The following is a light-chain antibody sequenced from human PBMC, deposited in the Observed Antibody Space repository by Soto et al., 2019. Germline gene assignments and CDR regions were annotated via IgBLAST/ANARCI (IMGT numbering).Light chain of an antibody. Sequence: EIVLTQSPGTLSLSPGERATLSCRASQSVSSSYLAWYQQKPGQAPRLLIYDASNRATGIPARFSGSGSGTDFTLTISSLEPEDFAVYYCQQRSNWPHTFGQGTRLEIK. V-gene: IGKV3D-20*02. CDR3: QQRSNWPHT. CDR2: DAS. J-gene: IGKJ5*01. CDR1: QSVSSSY.